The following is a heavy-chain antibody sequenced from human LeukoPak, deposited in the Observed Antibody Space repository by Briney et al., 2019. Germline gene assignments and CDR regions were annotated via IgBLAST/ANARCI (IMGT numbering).Heavy chain of an antibody. CDR2: ISYNGSNK. CDR1: GFTFNTYT. CDR3: AKPYNYGVRGVHFDY. V-gene: IGHV3-30*18. Sequence: GGSLRLSCAASGFTFNTYTMNWVRQAPGKGLEWVAIISYNGSNKYYADSVKGRFTISRDNSKNTLYLEMNSLRAEDTAVYYCAKPYNYGVRGVHFDYWGQGTLVTVSS. J-gene: IGHJ4*02. D-gene: IGHD4-17*01.